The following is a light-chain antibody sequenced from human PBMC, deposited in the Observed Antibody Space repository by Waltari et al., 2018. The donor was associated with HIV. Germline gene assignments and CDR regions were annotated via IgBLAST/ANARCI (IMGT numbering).Light chain of an antibody. Sequence: EVVLTQSPGTLSLSPGATAILSCRASQKINNNNLAWYQQKPGQAPRLVIYGASSRATGIPDRFSGSGSGTDFTLAISGLEPEDFAVYYCQQYGTSSFSFGPGAKLDL. CDR2: GAS. V-gene: IGKV3-20*01. J-gene: IGKJ3*01. CDR1: QKINNNN. CDR3: QQYGTSSFS.